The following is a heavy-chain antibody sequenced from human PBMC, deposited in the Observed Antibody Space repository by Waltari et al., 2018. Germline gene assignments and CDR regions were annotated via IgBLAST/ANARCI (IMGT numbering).Heavy chain of an antibody. V-gene: IGHV3-66*02. CDR3: SRARDEDTAMVFFDH. CDR2: IYPAGST. D-gene: IGHD5-18*01. Sequence: DVQLVESGGGLVHPGGSLRLSCAASGFTVSTTHMGWVRQAPGKGREGFSIIYPAGSTYNADSVVGRFTISRDVSQNTLHLQMNNLRPEDTAVYYCSRARDEDTAMVFFDHWGQGTLVSVSS. CDR1: GFTVSTTH. J-gene: IGHJ4*02.